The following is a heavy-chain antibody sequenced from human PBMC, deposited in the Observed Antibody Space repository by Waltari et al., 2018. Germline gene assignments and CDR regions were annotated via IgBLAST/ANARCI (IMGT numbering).Heavy chain of an antibody. Sequence: QVQLQESGPGLVKPSETLSLTCAVSGYSISSGYYWGWIRQPPGKGLDWIGSIYHSGSTYYNPSLKSRVTIAVDTSKNQFSLKLSSVTAADTAVYYCARVAAAGYAVYWGQGTLVTVSS. CDR2: IYHSGST. V-gene: IGHV4-38-2*01. J-gene: IGHJ4*02. D-gene: IGHD6-13*01. CDR1: GYSISSGYY. CDR3: ARVAAAGYAVY.